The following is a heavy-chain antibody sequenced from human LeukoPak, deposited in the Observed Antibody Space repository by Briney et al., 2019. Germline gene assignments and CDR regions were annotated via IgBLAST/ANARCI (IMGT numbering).Heavy chain of an antibody. V-gene: IGHV3-53*01. CDR3: ARDDTSGGYYEFGY. CDR1: GFTFSSYS. D-gene: IGHD3-3*01. CDR2: IGNDGRT. J-gene: IGHJ4*02. Sequence: GGSLRLSCAASGFTFSSYSMNWVCQAPGKGLECVSVIGNDGRTYYANSVKGRFTISRDISKNMQYLQMNSLRDDDTAVYYCARDDTSGGYYEFGYWGQGALVIVSS.